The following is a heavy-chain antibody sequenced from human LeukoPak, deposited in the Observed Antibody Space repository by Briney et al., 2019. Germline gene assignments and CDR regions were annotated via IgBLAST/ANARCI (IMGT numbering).Heavy chain of an antibody. V-gene: IGHV3-23*01. CDR2: ISESGGST. Sequence: GGSLRLSCAASGFTFSNYAMNWVRQAPGKGLEWASYISESGGSTYFADSVKGRFTISRDNSKNTLFLQMNSLRAEDTAVYYCAKGKGYYFFYMDVWGKGTTVSVSS. J-gene: IGHJ6*03. CDR1: GFTFSNYA. CDR3: AKGKGYYFFYMDV.